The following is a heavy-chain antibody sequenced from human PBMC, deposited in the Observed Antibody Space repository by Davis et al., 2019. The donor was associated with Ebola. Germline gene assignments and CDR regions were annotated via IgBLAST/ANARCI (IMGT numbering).Heavy chain of an antibody. J-gene: IGHJ4*02. D-gene: IGHD2-2*01. CDR2: ISSSGDST. CDR3: ARSSYQPDY. CDR1: GFTFSTYV. V-gene: IGHV3-23*01. Sequence: GESLKISCAASGFTFSTYVMTWVRQAPGKGLEWVSAISSSGDSTYYADPVKGRFTISRDNSKNTLLLQMNGLRAEDTAVYYCARSSYQPDYWGQGTLVTVSS.